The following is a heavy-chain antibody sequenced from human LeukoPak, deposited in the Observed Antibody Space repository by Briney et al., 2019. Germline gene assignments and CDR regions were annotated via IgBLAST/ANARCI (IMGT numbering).Heavy chain of an antibody. CDR2: INPNSGGT. J-gene: IGHJ3*02. CDR1: GYTFTSYY. V-gene: IGHV1-2*02. Sequence: ASVKVSCKASGYTFTSYYMHWVRQAPGQGLEWMGIINPNSGGTNFAQKFQGRVTMTRDTSITTVYMELSGLNSDDTAIYYCARGVLLQGRGAFDIWGQGTMLTVSS. CDR3: ARGVLLQGRGAFDI. D-gene: IGHD2-21*02.